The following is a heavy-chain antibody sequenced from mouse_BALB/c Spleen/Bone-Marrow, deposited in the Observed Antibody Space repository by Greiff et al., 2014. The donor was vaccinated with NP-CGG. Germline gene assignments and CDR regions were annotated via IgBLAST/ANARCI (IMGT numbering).Heavy chain of an antibody. CDR2: INYDGSN. V-gene: IGHV3-6*02. D-gene: IGHD4-1*01. J-gene: IGHJ2*01. CDR3: ARAFWDYFDY. CDR1: GYSITSGYY. Sequence: EVKLEESGPGLVKPSQSLSLTCSVTGYSITSGYYWNWIRQFPGNKQEWMGYINYDGSNKYNPSLKNRISITRDTSKNQFFLKLNSVTTEDTATYYCARAFWDYFDYWGQGTTLTVSS.